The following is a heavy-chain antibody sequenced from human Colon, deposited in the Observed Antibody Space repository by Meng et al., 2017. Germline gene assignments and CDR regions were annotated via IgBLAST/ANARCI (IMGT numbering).Heavy chain of an antibody. CDR1: GDSVSSKTAV. CDR2: TYYRAKWNH. Sequence: QMQQSGPGLVKPSQTLSLTGAISGDSVSSKTAVWNWIRQSPSRGLEWLGRTYYRAKWNHDYAESLRGRITINPDTSNNQISLQLNSVTPEDTAVYYCTRGLEFYRFEYWGQGTLVTVSS. CDR3: TRGLEFYRFEY. J-gene: IGHJ4*02. D-gene: IGHD3-16*02. V-gene: IGHV6-1*01.